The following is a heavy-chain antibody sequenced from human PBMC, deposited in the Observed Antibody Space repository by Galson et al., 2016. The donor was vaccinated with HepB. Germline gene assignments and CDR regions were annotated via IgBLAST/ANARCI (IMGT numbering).Heavy chain of an antibody. CDR3: AKEQYTSRWYAEYYFDY. CDR2: ISSSSAYM. J-gene: IGHJ4*02. Sequence: SLRLSCAASGLTFSRYSMNWVRQAPGKGLEWVSSISSSSAYMYYADSVKGRFTISRDKSKNTLYLQMNSLRAEDTAVYYWAKEQYTSRWYAEYYFDYWGQGTLVTGSS. D-gene: IGHD6-13*01. V-gene: IGHV3-21*01. CDR1: GLTFSRYS.